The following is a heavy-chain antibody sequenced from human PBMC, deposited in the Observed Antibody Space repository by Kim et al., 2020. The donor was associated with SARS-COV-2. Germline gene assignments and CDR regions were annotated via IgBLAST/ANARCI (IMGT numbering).Heavy chain of an antibody. D-gene: IGHD6-13*01. J-gene: IGHJ5*02. CDR3: ARKAAAGTWFDP. CDR2: IYTSGST. V-gene: IGHV4-61*02. Sequence: SETLSLTCTVSGGSISSGSYYWSWIRQPAGKGLEWIGRIYTSGSTNYNPSLKSRVTISVDTSKNQFSLKLSSVTAADTAVYYCARKAAAGTWFDPWGQGTLVTVSS. CDR1: GGSISSGSYY.